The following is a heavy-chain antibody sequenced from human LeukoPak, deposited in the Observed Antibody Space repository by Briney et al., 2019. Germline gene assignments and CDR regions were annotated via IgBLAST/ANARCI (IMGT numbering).Heavy chain of an antibody. CDR3: ARGRRRLQPFDI. CDR2: ISAYNGYT. J-gene: IGHJ3*02. Sequence: ASVNVSCKASGYIFTSYGISWVRQAPGQGLEWMGWISAYNGYTNYAQNLQGRVTMITDTSTSTAYMELRSLMSDDTAVYFCARGRRRLQPFDIWGQGTMVTVSS. V-gene: IGHV1-18*01. CDR1: GYIFTSYG. D-gene: IGHD5-12*01.